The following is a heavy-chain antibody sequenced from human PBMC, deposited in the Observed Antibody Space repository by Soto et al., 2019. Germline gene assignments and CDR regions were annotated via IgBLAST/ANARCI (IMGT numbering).Heavy chain of an antibody. CDR1: GDSVSRSSAA. CDR3: ARVAENSWYGGNYYRMDV. D-gene: IGHD6-13*01. CDR2: TYYRSKWYN. J-gene: IGHJ6*02. Sequence: PSETLLLTCAIYGDSVSRSSAAWNWIRQSRSRGLEWLGRTYYRSKWYNDYAVSVKSRITINPDTSKNQFSLQLNSVTPEDTAVYYCARVAENSWYGGNYYRMDVWGPGTTVTVSS. V-gene: IGHV6-1*01.